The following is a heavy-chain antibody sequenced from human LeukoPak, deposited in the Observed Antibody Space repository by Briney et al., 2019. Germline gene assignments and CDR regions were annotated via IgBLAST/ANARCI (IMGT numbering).Heavy chain of an antibody. D-gene: IGHD2-15*01. J-gene: IGHJ6*02. CDR2: ISWNSGSI. CDR1: GFTFDDYA. CDR3: AKEVSEYCSGGSCYGMDV. Sequence: GGSLRLSCAASGFTFDDYAMHWVRQALGKGLEWVSGISWNSGSIGYADSVKGRFTISRDNAKNSLYLQMNSLRAEDTALYYCAKEVSEYCSGGSCYGMDVWGQGTTVTVSS. V-gene: IGHV3-9*01.